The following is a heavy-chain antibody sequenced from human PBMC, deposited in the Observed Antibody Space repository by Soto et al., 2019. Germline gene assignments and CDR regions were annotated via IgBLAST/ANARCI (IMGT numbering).Heavy chain of an antibody. CDR1: GGSISSSSYY. CDR2: IYYSGST. Sequence: SETLSLTCTVSGGSISSSSYYWGWIRQPPGKGLEWIGSIYYSGSTYYNPSLKSRVTISVDTSKNQFSLKLSSVTAADTAVYYCARLVGYCSSTSCQNYYMDFWGKGTTVNVSS. CDR3: ARLVGYCSSTSCQNYYMDF. J-gene: IGHJ6*03. V-gene: IGHV4-39*01. D-gene: IGHD2-2*03.